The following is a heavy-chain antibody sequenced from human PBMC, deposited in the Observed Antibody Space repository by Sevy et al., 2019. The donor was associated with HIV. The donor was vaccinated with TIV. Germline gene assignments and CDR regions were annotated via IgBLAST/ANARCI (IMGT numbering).Heavy chain of an antibody. J-gene: IGHJ6*02. CDR1: GFTFSTYA. V-gene: IGHV3-23*01. D-gene: IGHD3-16*01. CDR3: AKGDRTFYGLDV. CDR2: ISGSGGST. Sequence: GGYLRLSCAASGFTFSTYAMSWVRQAPGKGLEWVSGISGSGGSTYYADSLKGRFTIFRDNSKNTLSLQMNSLRAEDTDVYYCAKGDRTFYGLDVWGQGTTVTVSS.